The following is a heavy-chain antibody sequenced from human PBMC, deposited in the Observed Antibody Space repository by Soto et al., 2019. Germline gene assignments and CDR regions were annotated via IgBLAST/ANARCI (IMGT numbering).Heavy chain of an antibody. CDR2: IYYSGST. D-gene: IGHD6-13*01. V-gene: IGHV4-59*01. CDR3: ARDSSSSWDPESFGSGWYYGGLDY. CDR1: GGSISGYY. J-gene: IGHJ4*02. Sequence: SETLSLTCTVSGGSISGYYWSWIRQPPGKGLEWIGYIYYSGSTNYNPSLKSRVTISVDTSKNQFSLKLSSVTAADTAVYYCARDSSSSWDPESFGSGWYYGGLDYWGQGTLVTVSS.